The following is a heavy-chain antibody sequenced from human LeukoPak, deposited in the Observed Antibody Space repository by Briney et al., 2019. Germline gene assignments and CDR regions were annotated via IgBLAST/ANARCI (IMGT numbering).Heavy chain of an antibody. Sequence: GESLKISCRGSGYSFTTYWIGWVRQVPGKGLEWMGIIYPGDSDTRYSPSFQGQVTMSADKSINTAYLQWSSLKASDTAMYYCARRQGCSRTSCPPDYWGQGTLVTVSS. CDR1: GYSFTTYW. CDR3: ARRQGCSRTSCPPDY. D-gene: IGHD2-2*01. J-gene: IGHJ4*02. V-gene: IGHV5-51*01. CDR2: IYPGDSDT.